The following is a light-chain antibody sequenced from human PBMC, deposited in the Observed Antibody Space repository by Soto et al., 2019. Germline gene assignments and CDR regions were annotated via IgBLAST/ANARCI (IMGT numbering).Light chain of an antibody. CDR2: EVS. V-gene: IGLV2-14*01. J-gene: IGLJ3*02. CDR1: SYDVGAYNY. Sequence: QSVLTQPASVSGSPGQSITISCTGTSYDVGAYNYVSWYQQHPGKAPKLMISEVSNRPSGISNCFSGSKSGNTASLTISGLQAEDEADYYCNSYTIASTWVFGGGTKLTVL. CDR3: NSYTIASTWV.